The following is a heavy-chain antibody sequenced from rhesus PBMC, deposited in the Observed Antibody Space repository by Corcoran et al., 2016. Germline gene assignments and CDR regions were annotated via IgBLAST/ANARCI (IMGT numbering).Heavy chain of an antibody. J-gene: IGHJ4*01. CDR2: INPYNSNT. CDR3: AREGIAATEALWVY. V-gene: IGHV1S2*01. D-gene: IGHD6-31*01. CDR1: GYTFPDYY. Sequence: QVQLVQSGAEVKKPGSSVKVSCKASGYTFPDYYMHWVRQAHRQGLEWMGWINPYNSNTKYAQKFQGRVTMTRDTSTSTAYMELSSLRSEDTAVYYCAREGIAATEALWVYWGQGVLVTVSS.